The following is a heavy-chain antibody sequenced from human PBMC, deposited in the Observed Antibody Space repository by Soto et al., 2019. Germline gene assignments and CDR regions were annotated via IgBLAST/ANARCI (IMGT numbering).Heavy chain of an antibody. CDR3: ATTDY. V-gene: IGHV3-23*01. CDR2: VTGSGGNS. J-gene: IGHJ4*02. CDR1: GFTFSNYA. Sequence: GRSLRLSCVAAGFTFSNYAMSWVRQAPGKGLQWVSAVTGSGGNSFYADSVKGRFTTSRDNSKKTLYLQMNSLRPDDTAVYYCATTDYWGQGTLVTVSS.